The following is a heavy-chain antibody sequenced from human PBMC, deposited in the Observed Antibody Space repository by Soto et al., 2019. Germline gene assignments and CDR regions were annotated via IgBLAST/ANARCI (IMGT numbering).Heavy chain of an antibody. V-gene: IGHV5-51*01. CDR1: VSTFVNYW. Sequence: PGESLKISCKASVSTFVNYWIVWVRQMPGKGLEWMGIIYPSDSRTKYSPSFQGQVTMSADKSISTAYLQWDSLEASDTAIYYCARGNVANWFDPWGQGTLVTVSS. CDR3: ARGNVANWFDP. CDR2: IYPSDSRT. J-gene: IGHJ5*02.